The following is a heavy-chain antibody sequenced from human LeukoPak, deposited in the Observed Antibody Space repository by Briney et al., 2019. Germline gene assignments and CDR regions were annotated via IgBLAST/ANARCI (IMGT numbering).Heavy chain of an antibody. D-gene: IGHD4-11*01. J-gene: IGHJ4*02. CDR2: INHSGST. Sequence: SETLSLTCAVYGGPFSGYYWSWIRQPPGKGLEWIGEINHSGSTNYNPSLKSRVTISVDTSKNQFSLKLSSVTAADTAVYYCASAWNDYKDYWGQGTLVTVSS. V-gene: IGHV4-34*01. CDR1: GGPFSGYY. CDR3: ASAWNDYKDY.